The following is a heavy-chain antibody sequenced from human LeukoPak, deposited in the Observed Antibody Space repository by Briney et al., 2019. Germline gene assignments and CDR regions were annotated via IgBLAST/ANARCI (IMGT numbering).Heavy chain of an antibody. CDR2: INVYNGNT. D-gene: IGHD3-16*02. V-gene: IGHV1-18*01. Sequence: ASVKVSCKASRYTFPNYCVRGVGQAPGQEGAGMGWINVYNGNTHYAQNLQGRVTMTTDTPTSKVYMELRSLRSDDTAVYYCARGAGYDYVWKSYRYDFWGQGTLVTVSS. CDR3: ARGAGYDYVWKSYRYDF. CDR1: RYTFPNYC. J-gene: IGHJ4*02.